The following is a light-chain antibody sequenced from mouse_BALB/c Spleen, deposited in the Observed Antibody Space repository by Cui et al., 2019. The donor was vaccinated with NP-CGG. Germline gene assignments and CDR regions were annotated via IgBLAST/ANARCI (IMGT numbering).Light chain of an antibody. CDR3: ALWYSNHWV. J-gene: IGLJ1*01. CDR2: GTN. V-gene: IGLV1*01. CDR1: ALAVTITNY. Sequence: QSVVTQESALHPSPGATVTLTCRVSALAVTITNYANCVQEQPDHLFTGPIGGTNNRAPGVPDRISGSLIGDKAALTITGAQTEDEAIYFCALWYSNHWVFGGGTKLTVL.